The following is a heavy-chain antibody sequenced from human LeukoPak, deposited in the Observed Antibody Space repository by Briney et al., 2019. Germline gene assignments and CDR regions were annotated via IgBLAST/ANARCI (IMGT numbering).Heavy chain of an antibody. CDR3: ARDVSGYGYFDY. D-gene: IGHD5-18*01. Sequence: SETLSLTCAVYGGSFSGYYWNWIRQPPGKGLEWIGEINHSGSTKYNPSLKSRVTISVDTSKNQFSLKLSSVTAADTAVYYCARDVSGYGYFDYWGQGTLVTVSS. CDR1: GGSFSGYY. V-gene: IGHV4-34*01. J-gene: IGHJ4*02. CDR2: INHSGST.